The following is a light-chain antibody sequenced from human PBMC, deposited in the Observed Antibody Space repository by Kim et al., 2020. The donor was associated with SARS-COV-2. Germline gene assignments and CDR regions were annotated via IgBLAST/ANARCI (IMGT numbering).Light chain of an antibody. J-gene: IGKJ4*01. V-gene: IGKV1-39*01. Sequence: DIQMTQSPSSLSASVGDRVTITCRASQSISSYLNWYQQKPGKAPKLLIYAASSLQSGVPSRFSGSGSGTDFTLTISSLQPEDFATYYCQQSYSTPFIFGGGTKLEIK. CDR1: QSISSY. CDR2: AAS. CDR3: QQSYSTPFI.